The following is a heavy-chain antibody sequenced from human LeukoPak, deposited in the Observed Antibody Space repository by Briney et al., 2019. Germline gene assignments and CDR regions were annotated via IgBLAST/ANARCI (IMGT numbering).Heavy chain of an antibody. D-gene: IGHD2-2*01. V-gene: IGHV3-21*01. CDR1: GFTFSSYS. CDR3: ARDRYCSSTSCYEDY. Sequence: GGSLRLSCAASGFTFSSYSMNWVRQAPGKGLEWVSSISSSSSYIYYADSVKGRFTISRDNAKNSLYLQMNSLRAEDTAVYYRARDRYCSSTSCYEDYWGQGTLVTVSS. J-gene: IGHJ4*02. CDR2: ISSSSSYI.